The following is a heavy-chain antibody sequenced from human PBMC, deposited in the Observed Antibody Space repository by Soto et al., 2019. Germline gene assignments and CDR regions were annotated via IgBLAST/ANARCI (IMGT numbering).Heavy chain of an antibody. CDR2: IYYSGST. CDR1: GGSISSSSYF. D-gene: IGHD2-15*01. V-gene: IGHV4-39*01. J-gene: IGHJ5*02. Sequence: QLQLQESGPGLVKPSETLSLTCTFSGGSISSSSYFWGWIRQPPGKGLEWIGSIYYSGSTYYNPSLKSRVTVSVDTSTNQFSLKRNSVTAADTAVYYCARHRSDFWFDPWGQGTVVTVSS. CDR3: ARHRSDFWFDP.